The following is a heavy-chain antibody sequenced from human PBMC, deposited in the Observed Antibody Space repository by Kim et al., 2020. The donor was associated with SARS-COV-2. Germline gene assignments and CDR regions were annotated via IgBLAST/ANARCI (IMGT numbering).Heavy chain of an antibody. CDR2: IYSGGSST. J-gene: IGHJ3*02. CDR3: AKDRGGSYYEVDAFDI. Sequence: WGSLRLSCADSGFTFSSYAMSWVRQAPGKGLEWVSVIYSGGSSTYYADSVKGRFTISRDNSKNTLYLQMNSLRAEDTAVYYCAKDRGGSYYEVDAFDIWGQGTMVTVSS. CDR1: GFTFSSYA. D-gene: IGHD3-10*01. V-gene: IGHV3-23*03.